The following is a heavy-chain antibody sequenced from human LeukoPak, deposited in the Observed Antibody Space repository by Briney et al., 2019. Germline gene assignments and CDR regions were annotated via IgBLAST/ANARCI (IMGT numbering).Heavy chain of an antibody. V-gene: IGHV3-48*01. CDR3: ARDKEVGQPGHWFDT. J-gene: IGHJ5*02. D-gene: IGHD3-10*01. Sequence: GGSLRLSCAASGFTFSSYSMNWVRQAPGKGLEWVSYISSSSSSIHYADSVKGRFTISRDNAKNSLYLQMSSLRAEDTAVYYCARDKEVGQPGHWFDTWGQGTLVTVSS. CDR2: ISSSSSSI. CDR1: GFTFSSYS.